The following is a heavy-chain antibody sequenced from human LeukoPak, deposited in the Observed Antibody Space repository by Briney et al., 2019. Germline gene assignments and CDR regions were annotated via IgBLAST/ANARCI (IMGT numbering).Heavy chain of an antibody. Sequence: TGGSLRLSCAASGFTFRSYAMHWVRQAPGKGLEWVAVISYDGSNKYYVDSVKGRFTISRDNSKNTLYLQMDSLRAEDTAVYYCARLRSYYDSSGYDYWGQGTLVTVSS. CDR3: ARLRSYYDSSGYDY. V-gene: IGHV3-30-3*01. CDR2: ISYDGSNK. J-gene: IGHJ4*02. D-gene: IGHD3-22*01. CDR1: GFTFRSYA.